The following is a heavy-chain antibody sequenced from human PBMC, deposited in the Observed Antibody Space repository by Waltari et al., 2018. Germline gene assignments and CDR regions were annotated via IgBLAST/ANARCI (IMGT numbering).Heavy chain of an antibody. D-gene: IGHD2-21*01. CDR2: LIPSCGTA. CDR3: ARGIAYCGGDCYSAPVY. J-gene: IGHJ4*02. V-gene: IGHV1-69*12. Sequence: QVQLVQSGAEVKKPGSSVKVSCKASGGTFSSYAISWVRQAPGQGLEWMGGLIPSCGTANYAQKFQGRVTITADESTSTAYMELSSLRSEDTAVYYCARGIAYCGGDCYSAPVYWGQGTLVTVSS. CDR1: GGTFSSYA.